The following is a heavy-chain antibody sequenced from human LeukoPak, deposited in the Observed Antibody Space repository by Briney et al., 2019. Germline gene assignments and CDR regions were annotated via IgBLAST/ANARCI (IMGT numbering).Heavy chain of an antibody. J-gene: IGHJ4*02. V-gene: IGHV4-34*01. CDR1: GGSFNDYY. D-gene: IGHD6-13*01. CDR3: ARGLFNESVATPGHNYYFDY. CDR2: IHHSGST. Sequence: SETLSLTCAVYGGSFNDYYWTWIRQPPGRGLEWVGEIHHSGSTNYNPSLKSRVTISVGTSNNQFSLNLNSVTAADTAVYHCARGLFNESVATPGHNYYFDYWGQGTLVTVSS.